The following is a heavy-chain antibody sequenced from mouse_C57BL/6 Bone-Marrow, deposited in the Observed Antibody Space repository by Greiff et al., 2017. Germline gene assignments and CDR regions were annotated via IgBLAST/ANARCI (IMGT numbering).Heavy chain of an antibody. Sequence: QVQLQQSGAELMKPGASVKLSCKATGYTFTGYWIDWVKQRPGHGLEWIGEILPGSGSTNYNEKFKGKATFTADTSSNSAYMQLSSLTTADSAIYDWARCGCDGAWFAYWGQGTLVTVSA. V-gene: IGHV1-9*01. D-gene: IGHD2-2*01. J-gene: IGHJ3*01. CDR3: ARCGCDGAWFAY. CDR2: ILPGSGST. CDR1: GYTFTGYW.